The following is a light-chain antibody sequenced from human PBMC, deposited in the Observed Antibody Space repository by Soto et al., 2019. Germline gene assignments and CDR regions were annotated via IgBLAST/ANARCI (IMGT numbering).Light chain of an antibody. CDR2: DAS. CDR1: QSVDIN. CDR3: QHRNNRPFS. Sequence: EIVLTQYNTTLSVSPGERFTLSCRASQSVDINLAWYQQKPGQAPRLLIYDASYRATGIPARFSGSGSGTDFTLTISSLEPEDFAVYYCQHRNNRPFSFGPGTKV. J-gene: IGKJ3*01. V-gene: IGKV3-11*01.